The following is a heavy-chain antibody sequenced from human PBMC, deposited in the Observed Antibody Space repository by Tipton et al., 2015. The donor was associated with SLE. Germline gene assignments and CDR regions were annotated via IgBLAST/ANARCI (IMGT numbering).Heavy chain of an antibody. J-gene: IGHJ3*02. D-gene: IGHD3-9*01. CDR2: IYTSGST. CDR3: ARVFDWYHAFDI. CDR1: GGSISSYY. Sequence: TLSLTCTVSGGSISSYYWSWIRQPTGKGLEWIGRIYTSGSTNYNPSLKSRVTMSVDTSKNQFSLKLSSVTAADTAVYYCARVFDWYHAFDIWGQGTMVTVSS. V-gene: IGHV4-4*07.